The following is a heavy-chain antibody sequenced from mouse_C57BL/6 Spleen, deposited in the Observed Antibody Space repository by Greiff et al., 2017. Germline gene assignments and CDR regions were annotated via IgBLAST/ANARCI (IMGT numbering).Heavy chain of an antibody. V-gene: IGHV5-4*03. Sequence: EVKLVESGGGLVKPGGSLKLSCAASGFTFSSYAMSWVRQTPEKRLEWFATISDGGSYTYYPDNVKGRFTISRDNAKNNLYLQMSHLKSEDTAMYYCASPYDGYYDYAMDYWGQGTSVTVSS. CDR3: ASPYDGYYDYAMDY. CDR2: ISDGGSYT. D-gene: IGHD2-3*01. J-gene: IGHJ4*01. CDR1: GFTFSSYA.